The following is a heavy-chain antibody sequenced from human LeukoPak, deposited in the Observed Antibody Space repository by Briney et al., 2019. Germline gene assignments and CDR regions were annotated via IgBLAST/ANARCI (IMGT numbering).Heavy chain of an antibody. Sequence: GGFLRLSWAASGISVSDYSISWIRQSPGKGPEWISYVMSGRGSTNYADSVKGRFTISRDNAKNAVALQLDGIRADDTAVYFCTRERRGSYYAFESWGQGTLVTVSS. CDR3: TRERRGSYYAFES. CDR1: GISVSDYS. V-gene: IGHV3-11*05. D-gene: IGHD3-16*01. CDR2: VMSGRGST. J-gene: IGHJ4*02.